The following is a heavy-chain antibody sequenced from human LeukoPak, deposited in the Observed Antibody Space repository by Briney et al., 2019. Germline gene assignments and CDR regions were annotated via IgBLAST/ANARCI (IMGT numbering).Heavy chain of an antibody. CDR2: IYYSGST. Sequence: SETLSFTCTVSGGSISSYYWSWIRQPPGKGLEWIGYIYYSGSTNYNPSLKSRVTISVDTSKNQFSLKLSSVTAADTAVYYCARVGGTNYYYYGMDVWGQGTTVTVSS. CDR1: GGSISSYY. J-gene: IGHJ6*02. CDR3: ARVGGTNYYYYGMDV. V-gene: IGHV4-59*01. D-gene: IGHD1-26*01.